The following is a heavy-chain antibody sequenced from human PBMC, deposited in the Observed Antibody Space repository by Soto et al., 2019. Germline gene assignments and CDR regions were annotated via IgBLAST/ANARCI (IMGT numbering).Heavy chain of an antibody. D-gene: IGHD2-15*01. V-gene: IGHV3-23*01. CDR1: GFTFSSFA. J-gene: IGHJ6*03. CDR3: ANDRAVGGYYYMDV. CDR2: VSDSGGRT. Sequence: GGSLRLSCVASGFTFSSFAMTWVRQTPGEGLEWVSGVSDSGGRTYYADSAKGRFTISRDNSKNTLYLQMDSLRAEDTAVYYCANDRAVGGYYYMDVWGKGTTVTVSS.